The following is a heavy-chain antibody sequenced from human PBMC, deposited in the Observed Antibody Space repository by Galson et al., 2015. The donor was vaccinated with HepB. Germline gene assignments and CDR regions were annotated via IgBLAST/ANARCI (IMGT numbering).Heavy chain of an antibody. CDR2: ISYDGSNK. J-gene: IGHJ6*02. CDR1: GFTFSSYA. V-gene: IGHV3-30-3*01. CDR3: ARDRHLISQHGYCSGGSCYSAHYYYYGMDV. D-gene: IGHD2-15*01. Sequence: SLRLSCAASGFTFSSYAMHWVRQAPGKGLEWVAVISYDGSNKYYADSVKGRFTISRDNSKNTLYLQMNSLRAEDTAVYYCARDRHLISQHGYCSGGSCYSAHYYYYGMDVWGQGTTVTVSS.